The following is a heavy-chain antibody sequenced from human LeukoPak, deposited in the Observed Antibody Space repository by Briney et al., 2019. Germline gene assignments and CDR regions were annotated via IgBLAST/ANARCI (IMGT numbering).Heavy chain of an antibody. Sequence: GGTLRLSCAASGFTFSSYGMSWVRQAPGKGLEWVSAISGSGGSTYYADSVKGRFTISRDNSKNTLYLQMNSLRAEDTAVYYCAKAQLDYDSSGYYHYWGQGTLVTVSS. CDR1: GFTFSSYG. CDR2: ISGSGGST. D-gene: IGHD3-22*01. CDR3: AKAQLDYDSSGYYHY. V-gene: IGHV3-23*01. J-gene: IGHJ4*02.